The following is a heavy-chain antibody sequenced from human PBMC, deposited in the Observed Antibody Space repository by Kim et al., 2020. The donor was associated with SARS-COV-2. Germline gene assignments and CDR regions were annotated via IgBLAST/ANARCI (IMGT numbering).Heavy chain of an antibody. J-gene: IGHJ6*02. CDR1: GGSISSSSYY. V-gene: IGHV4-39*01. CDR2: IYYSGST. D-gene: IGHD3-10*01. Sequence: SETLSLTCTVSGGSISSSSYYWGWIRQPPGKGLEWIGSIYYSGSTYYNPSLKSRVTISVDTSKNQFSLKLSSVTAADTAVYYCASGYYGSGSYRYYGMDVWGQGTTVTVSS. CDR3: ASGYYGSGSYRYYGMDV.